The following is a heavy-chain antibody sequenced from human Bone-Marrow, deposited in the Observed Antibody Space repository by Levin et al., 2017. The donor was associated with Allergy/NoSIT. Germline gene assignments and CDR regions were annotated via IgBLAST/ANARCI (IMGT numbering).Heavy chain of an antibody. Sequence: SCAASGFTVSSNYMSWVRQAPGKGLEWVSVIYSGGSTYYADSVKGRFTISRDNSKNTLYLQMNSLRAEDTAVYYCARPNSLSYYYYGMDVWGQGTTVTVSS. D-gene: IGHD1-7*01. J-gene: IGHJ6*02. CDR2: IYSGGST. CDR1: GFTVSSNY. CDR3: ARPNSLSYYYYGMDV. V-gene: IGHV3-53*01.